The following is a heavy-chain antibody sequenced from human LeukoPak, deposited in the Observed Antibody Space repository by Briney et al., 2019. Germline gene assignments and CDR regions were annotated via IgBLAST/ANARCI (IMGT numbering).Heavy chain of an antibody. CDR1: GGSISSGGYY. D-gene: IGHD3-10*01. CDR3: ARGVLWFGESPWYFDL. J-gene: IGHJ2*01. Sequence: PSQTLSLTCTVSGGSISSGGYYWSWIRQHPGKGLEWIGYIYYSGSTYYNPSLKSRVTISVDTSKNQFSLKLSSVTAADTAVYYCARGVLWFGESPWYFDLWGRGTLVTVSS. CDR2: IYYSGST. V-gene: IGHV4-31*03.